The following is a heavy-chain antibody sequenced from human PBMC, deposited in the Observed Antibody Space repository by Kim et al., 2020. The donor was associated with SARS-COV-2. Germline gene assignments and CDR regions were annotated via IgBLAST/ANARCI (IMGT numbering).Heavy chain of an antibody. J-gene: IGHJ6*02. CDR1: GYTFTSYG. Sequence: ASVKVSCKASGYTFTSYGISWVRQAPGQGLEWMGWISAYNGNTNYAQKLQGRVTMTTDTSTSTAYMELRSLRSDDTAVYYCARDRSLYSSSSGGVYYYYYGMDVWGQGTTVTVSS. CDR2: ISAYNGNT. V-gene: IGHV1-18*01. CDR3: ARDRSLYSSSSGGVYYYYYGMDV. D-gene: IGHD6-6*01.